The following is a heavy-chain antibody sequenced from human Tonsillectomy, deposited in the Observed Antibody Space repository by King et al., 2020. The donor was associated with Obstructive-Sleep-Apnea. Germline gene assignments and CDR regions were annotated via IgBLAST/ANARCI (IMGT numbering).Heavy chain of an antibody. J-gene: IGHJ4*02. Sequence: VQLVESGGGLVKPGGSLRLSCAASGLTFSDTWMSWVRQALGKGLEWVGRIQTKTDGGTTDYAAPVKGRFTISRDDSENTLYLQMNSLKTEDTAVYYCTTTWATRKNFDYWGQGTLVTVSS. CDR2: IQTKTDGGTT. CDR3: TTTWATRKNFDY. CDR1: GLTFSDTW. V-gene: IGHV3-15*01. D-gene: IGHD5-12*01.